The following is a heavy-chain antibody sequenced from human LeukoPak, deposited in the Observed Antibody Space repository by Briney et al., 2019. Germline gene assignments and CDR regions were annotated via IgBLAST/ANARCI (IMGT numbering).Heavy chain of an antibody. Sequence: PGGSLRLSCAASGFTFSSSWMTWVRQAPGKGLEWVAHIKEDGNEEYYVDSVKGRFTISRDNAKNSLYLQMNSLRAEDTAVFYCARWNNDWEFEYWGQGTLVSVSS. J-gene: IGHJ4*02. D-gene: IGHD1/OR15-1a*01. CDR2: IKEDGNEE. V-gene: IGHV3-7*05. CDR3: ARWNNDWEFEY. CDR1: GFTFSSSW.